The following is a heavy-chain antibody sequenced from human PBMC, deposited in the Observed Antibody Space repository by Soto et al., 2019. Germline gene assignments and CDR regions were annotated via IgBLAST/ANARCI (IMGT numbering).Heavy chain of an antibody. CDR3: ARKQLSVTIFGVVTPDYYYYGMDV. CDR2: IIPIFGTA. J-gene: IGHJ6*02. V-gene: IGHV1-69*13. D-gene: IGHD3-3*01. CDR1: GGTFSSYA. Sequence: SVKVSCKAAGGTFSSYAISWVRQAPGQGLEWMGGIIPIFGTANYAQKFQGRVTITADESTSTAYMELSSLRSEDTAVYYCARKQLSVTIFGVVTPDYYYYGMDVWGQGTTVTVSS.